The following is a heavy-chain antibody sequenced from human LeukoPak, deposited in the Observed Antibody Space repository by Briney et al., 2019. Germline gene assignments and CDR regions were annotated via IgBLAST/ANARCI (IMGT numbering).Heavy chain of an antibody. V-gene: IGHV4-59*02. Sequence: SETLSLTCTVSGGAVNSYYWSWIRQTPGKGLEWIGSIYYSGSTYYNPSLKSRVTISVDTSKNQFSLKLSSVTAADTAVYYCARVEVGYYFDYWGQGTLVTVSS. CDR2: IYYSGST. J-gene: IGHJ4*02. D-gene: IGHD3-16*01. CDR3: ARVEVGYYFDY. CDR1: GGAVNSYY.